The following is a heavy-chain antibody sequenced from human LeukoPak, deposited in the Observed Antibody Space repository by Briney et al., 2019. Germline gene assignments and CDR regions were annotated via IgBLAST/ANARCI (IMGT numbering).Heavy chain of an antibody. Sequence: GGSLKLSCAASGLPFSSYGMHWVRQAPGRGLEWVAFIRYDGSNKYYADFVKGRFTISRDNSKNTLYLQMNSLIGEDTAVYYCAKDGAIFGVVITTYYFDYWGQGTLVTVSS. V-gene: IGHV3-30*02. CDR3: AKDGAIFGVVITTYYFDY. CDR2: IRYDGSNK. CDR1: GLPFSSYG. J-gene: IGHJ4*02. D-gene: IGHD3-3*01.